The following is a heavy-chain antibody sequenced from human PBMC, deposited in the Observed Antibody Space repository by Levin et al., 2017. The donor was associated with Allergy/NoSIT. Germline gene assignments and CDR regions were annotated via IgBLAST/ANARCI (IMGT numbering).Heavy chain of an antibody. CDR2: ISYDGSNK. CDR1: GFTFSSYA. V-gene: IGHV3-30*04. J-gene: IGHJ6*02. Sequence: GGSLRLSCAASGFTFSSYAMHWVRQAPGKGLEWVAVISYDGSNKYYADSVKGRFTISRDNPKNTLYLQMNSLRAEDTAVYYCAGEERYQLPASDYYYYGMDGWGQGTTVTVSS. D-gene: IGHD2-2*01. CDR3: AGEERYQLPASDYYYYGMDG.